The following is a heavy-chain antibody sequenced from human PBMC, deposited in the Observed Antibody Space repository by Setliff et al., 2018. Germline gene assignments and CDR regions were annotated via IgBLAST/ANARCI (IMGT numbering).Heavy chain of an antibody. Sequence: SVKVSCKASGGTFSSYGISWVRQAPGQGLEWMGGTIPIFGTTDYAQKFRGRVTIITDESTSTAFLQLSSLRSEDTAVYYCVREGVDSRSSTDYRYYMDVWGKGTTVTVSS. CDR2: TIPIFGTT. CDR1: GGTFSSYG. V-gene: IGHV1-69*05. J-gene: IGHJ6*03. D-gene: IGHD3-22*01. CDR3: VREGVDSRSSTDYRYYMDV.